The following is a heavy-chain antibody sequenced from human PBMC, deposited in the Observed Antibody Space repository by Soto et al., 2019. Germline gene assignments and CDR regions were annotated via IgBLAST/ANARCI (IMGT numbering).Heavy chain of an antibody. V-gene: IGHV3-48*02. CDR3: ARIKLVEWFFINVDVYDMDV. Sequence: PGGSLRLSCVASGGSLSDYAVNWVRQATGKGLEWVSFISSDSRTIYYADSVEGRFTVSRDNARNSVSLQMDSLRDEDAAVYYCARIKLVEWFFINVDVYDMDVWGQGTPVTVSS. D-gene: IGHD3-3*01. J-gene: IGHJ6*02. CDR2: ISSDSRTI. CDR1: GGSLSDYA.